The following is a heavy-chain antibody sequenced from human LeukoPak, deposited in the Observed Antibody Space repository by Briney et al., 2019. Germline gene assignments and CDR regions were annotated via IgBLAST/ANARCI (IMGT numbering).Heavy chain of an antibody. Sequence: SETLSLTCTVSGGSISSGSYYWSWTRQPAGKGLEWIGRIYTSGSTNYNPSLKSRVTISVDTSKNQFSLKLSSVTAADTAVYYCARVLSYQGYYYYMDVWGKGTTVTVSS. J-gene: IGHJ6*03. CDR3: ARVLSYQGYYYYMDV. CDR1: GGSISSGSYY. V-gene: IGHV4-61*02. CDR2: IYTSGST. D-gene: IGHD1-26*01.